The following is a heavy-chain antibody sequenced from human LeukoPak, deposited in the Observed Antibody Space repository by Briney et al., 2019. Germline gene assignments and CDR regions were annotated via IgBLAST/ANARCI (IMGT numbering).Heavy chain of an antibody. D-gene: IGHD4-4*01. CDR2: INHSGST. J-gene: IGHJ4*02. V-gene: IGHV4-34*01. Sequence: PSETLSLTCAVYGGSFSGYYWSWIRQPPVKGLEWIGEINHSGSTNYNPSLKSRVTISVDTSKNQFSLKLSSVTAADTAVYYCARMTTVTPYYFDYWGQGTLVTVSS. CDR3: ARMTTVTPYYFDY. CDR1: GGSFSGYY.